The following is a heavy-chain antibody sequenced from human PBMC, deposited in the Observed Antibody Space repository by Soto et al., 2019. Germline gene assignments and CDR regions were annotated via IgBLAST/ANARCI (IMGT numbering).Heavy chain of an antibody. Sequence: GSVKVSFKAYGYPFTGYYMHLVRQAPGQGLEWMGWINPNSGGTNYAQKFQGRVTMTRDTSISTAYMELSRLRSDDTAVYYCARAMIVVVKTLYFDYWGQGTLVTVSS. CDR2: INPNSGGT. V-gene: IGHV1-2*02. CDR1: GYPFTGYY. J-gene: IGHJ4*02. CDR3: ARAMIVVVKTLYFDY. D-gene: IGHD3-22*01.